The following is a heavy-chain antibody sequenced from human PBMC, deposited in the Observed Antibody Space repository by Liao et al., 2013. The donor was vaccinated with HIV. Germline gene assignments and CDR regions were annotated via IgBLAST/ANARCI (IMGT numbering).Heavy chain of an antibody. CDR2: VSRSGTA. D-gene: IGHD3-10*01. J-gene: IGHJ4*02. V-gene: IGHV4-61*02. Sequence: QVQLQESGPGLVKTLETLSLTCTVSRGSMNSGNFFWSWIRQPAGKGLEWIGRVSRSGTADYAPSLRRRVTISIDTSKNQFSLKLKTVTAADTAVYFCARVSSGGGTDYWGQGTLVSVSS. CDR1: RGSMNSGNFF. CDR3: ARVSSGGGTDY.